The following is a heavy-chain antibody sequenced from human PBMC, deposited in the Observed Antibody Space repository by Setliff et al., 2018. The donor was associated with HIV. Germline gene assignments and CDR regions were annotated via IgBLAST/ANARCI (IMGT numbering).Heavy chain of an antibody. CDR2: IIPLFGTE. D-gene: IGHD2-21*02. V-gene: IGHV1-69*13. Sequence: ASVKVSCKASGGIFSRFALSWVRQAPGQGLEWMGGIIPLFGTEDYAQKFQGRVTITADESTNTAYMELRSLTSDDTAVYYCARDQGVVTRACWHWGQGTLVTVSS. CDR1: GGIFSRFA. J-gene: IGHJ1*01. CDR3: ARDQGVVTRACWH.